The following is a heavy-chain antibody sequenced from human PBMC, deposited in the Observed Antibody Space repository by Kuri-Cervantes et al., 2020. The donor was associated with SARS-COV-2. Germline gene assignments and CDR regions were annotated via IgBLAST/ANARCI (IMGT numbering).Heavy chain of an antibody. D-gene: IGHD5-18*01. V-gene: IGHV1-69*13. CDR3: ARRSRDTAMPDGMDV. J-gene: IGHJ6*02. CDR2: IIPIFGTA. Sequence: SVKVSCKASGYTFTSYDINWVRQATGQGLEWMGGIIPIFGTANYAQKFQGRVTITADESTSTAYMELSSLRSEDTAVYYCARRSRDTAMPDGMDVWGQGTTVTVSS. CDR1: GYTFTSYD.